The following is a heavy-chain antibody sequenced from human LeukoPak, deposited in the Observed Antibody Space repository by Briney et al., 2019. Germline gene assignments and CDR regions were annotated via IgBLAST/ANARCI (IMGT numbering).Heavy chain of an antibody. V-gene: IGHV4-38-2*02. Sequence: SETLSLTCTVSGYSISSGYYWGWIRQPPGKGLEWIGSIYHSGSTYYNPSLKSRVTISVDTSKNQFSLKLSSVTAADTAVYYCARVTMIVVVTPKYYFDYWGQGTLVTVSS. J-gene: IGHJ4*02. D-gene: IGHD3-22*01. CDR1: GYSISSGYY. CDR2: IYHSGST. CDR3: ARVTMIVVVTPKYYFDY.